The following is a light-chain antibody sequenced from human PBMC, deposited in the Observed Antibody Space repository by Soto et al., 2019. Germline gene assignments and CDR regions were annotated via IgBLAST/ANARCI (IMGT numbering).Light chain of an antibody. V-gene: IGLV2-11*01. CDR2: DVS. J-gene: IGLJ1*01. Sequence: QSVLTQPRSVSGSPGQSVTISCTGTSSVVGGYNYVSWYQQHPGKAPKLMIYDVSKRPSGVPDRFSGFKSGNTASLTISGLQAEDEADYSCCSHAGTYIYVFGTGTKVPVL. CDR3: CSHAGTYIYV. CDR1: SSVVGGYNY.